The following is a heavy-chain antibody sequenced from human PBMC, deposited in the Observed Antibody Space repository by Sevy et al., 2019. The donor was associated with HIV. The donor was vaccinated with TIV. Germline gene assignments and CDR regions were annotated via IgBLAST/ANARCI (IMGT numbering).Heavy chain of an antibody. Sequence: GGSLRLSCAASGFTFSSYAMHWVCQAPGKGLEWVAVISYDGSNKYYADSVKGRFTISRDNSKNTLYLQMNSLRAEDTAVYYCARETRWLQFFAFDIWGQGTMVTVSS. V-gene: IGHV3-30-3*01. D-gene: IGHD5-12*01. CDR2: ISYDGSNK. CDR1: GFTFSSYA. J-gene: IGHJ3*02. CDR3: ARETRWLQFFAFDI.